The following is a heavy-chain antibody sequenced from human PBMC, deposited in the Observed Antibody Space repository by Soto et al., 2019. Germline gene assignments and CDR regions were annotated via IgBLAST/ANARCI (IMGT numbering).Heavy chain of an antibody. V-gene: IGHV3-23*01. CDR2: ISGSGGST. Sequence: EVQLLESGGGLVQPGGSLRLSCAASGFTFSSYAMSWVRQAPGKGLEWVSAISGSGGSTYYADSVKGRFTISRDNSKNTLYLQMNSLRAEDTAVYYCARRYPPYYDVWSGYYKGYYFDYWGQGHLVTVSS. CDR3: ARRYPPYYDVWSGYYKGYYFDY. J-gene: IGHJ4*02. D-gene: IGHD3-3*01. CDR1: GFTFSSYA.